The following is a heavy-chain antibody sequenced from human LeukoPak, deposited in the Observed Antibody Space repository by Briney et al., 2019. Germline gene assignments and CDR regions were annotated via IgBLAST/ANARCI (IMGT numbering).Heavy chain of an antibody. CDR1: GGPINTYF. J-gene: IGHJ4*02. D-gene: IGHD3-10*01. Sequence: PSDPLSLTCTLSGGPINTYFWNGIRHSPGKGWAGMGYIYYNGYTKYSPSLESRVTMSVDTSKNQVSLRLSSVTVADTAFYDCARSSGLLRVGNLESPTPLDSWGQGTLVTVSS. V-gene: IGHV4-59*07. CDR2: IYYNGYT. CDR3: ARSSGLLRVGNLESPTPLDS.